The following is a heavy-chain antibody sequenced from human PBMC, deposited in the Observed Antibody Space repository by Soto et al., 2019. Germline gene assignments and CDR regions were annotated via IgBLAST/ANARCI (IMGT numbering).Heavy chain of an antibody. CDR3: AREGVAAPYYYYGMDV. CDR2: ISYTGST. Sequence: SETLSLTCTVSGDSIRSYYWSWIRQPPGKGLEWIGYISYTGSTHYNPSLKSRVTISADTSKNQFSLKLSSVTTADTALYYCAREGVAAPYYYYGMDVWGQGSTVPVSS. CDR1: GDSIRSYY. V-gene: IGHV4-59*01. J-gene: IGHJ6*02. D-gene: IGHD2-15*01.